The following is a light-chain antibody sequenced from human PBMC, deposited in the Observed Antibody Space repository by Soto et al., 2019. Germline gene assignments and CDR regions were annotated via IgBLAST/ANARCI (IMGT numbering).Light chain of an antibody. Sequence: IVLTQSPVTLSLXAXGXXTXXXRVSQSVSNNYLAWYQQKPGQAPRLLIYGASNRATGIPDRFSGSGSGTDFTLTISRLEPEDFAVYYCQQYGSSPRTFGQGTKVDIK. J-gene: IGKJ1*01. CDR1: QSVSNNY. CDR2: GAS. CDR3: QQYGSSPRT. V-gene: IGKV3-20*01.